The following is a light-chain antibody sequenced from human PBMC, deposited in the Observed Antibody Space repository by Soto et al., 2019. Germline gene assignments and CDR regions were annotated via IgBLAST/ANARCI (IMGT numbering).Light chain of an antibody. J-gene: IGKJ1*01. V-gene: IGKV3-11*01. CDR3: QQRTNWLWT. Sequence: PGARATLSCRASQSVSSSLAWYQQKPGQAPRLLIYDASKRATGIPARFSGSGSGTDFTLTISSLEPEDFAVYYCQQRTNWLWTFGQGTKVEIK. CDR1: QSVSSS. CDR2: DAS.